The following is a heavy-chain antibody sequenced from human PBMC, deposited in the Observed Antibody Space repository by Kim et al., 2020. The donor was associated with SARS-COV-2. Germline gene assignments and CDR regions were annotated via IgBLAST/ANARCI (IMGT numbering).Heavy chain of an antibody. J-gene: IGHJ6*02. D-gene: IGHD6-19*01. CDR2: ISGSGGST. V-gene: IGHV3-23*01. CDR1: GFTFSSYA. Sequence: GGSLRLSCAASGFTFSSYAMSWVRQAPGKGLEWVSAISGSGGSTYYADSVKGRFTISRDNSKNTLYLQMNSLRAEDTAVYYCAKVARGGQWLEDYYYYGMDVWGQGTTVTVSS. CDR3: AKVARGGQWLEDYYYYGMDV.